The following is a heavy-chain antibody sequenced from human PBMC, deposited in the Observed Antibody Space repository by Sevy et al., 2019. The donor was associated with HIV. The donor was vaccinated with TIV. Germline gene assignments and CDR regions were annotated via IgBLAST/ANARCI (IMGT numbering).Heavy chain of an antibody. D-gene: IGHD2-8*01. CDR2: ISGSGYAT. J-gene: IGHJ4*02. Sequence: GGSLRLSCAASGFTFDSYAMHWVRQVAGKGLEWVSTISGSGYATYYADSVKGRFIISRDTSRNTLYLQMNRLRVEDTGFAKCLAVGVKGGCMIYRDTSRKILYVKMISLRVEDSAVYFCAKDRVTVFGVVVTFDSWGQGTLVTVSS. CDR1: GFTFDSYA. CDR3: LAVGVKGGCMIYRDTSRKILYVKMISLRVEDSAVYFCAKDRVTVFGVVVTFDS. V-gene: IGHV3-23*01.